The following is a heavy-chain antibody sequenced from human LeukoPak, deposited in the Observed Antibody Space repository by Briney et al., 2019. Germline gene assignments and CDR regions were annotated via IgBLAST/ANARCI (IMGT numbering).Heavy chain of an antibody. CDR2: ISYDGSNK. Sequence: GGSLRLSCAASGFTFSSYGMHWVRQAPGKGLEWVAVISYDGSNKYYADSVKGRFTISRDNSKNTLYLQMNSLRAEDTAVYYCAGAGGGYWGQGTLVTVSS. D-gene: IGHD2-8*02. CDR1: GFTFSSYG. V-gene: IGHV3-30*03. CDR3: AGAGGGY. J-gene: IGHJ4*02.